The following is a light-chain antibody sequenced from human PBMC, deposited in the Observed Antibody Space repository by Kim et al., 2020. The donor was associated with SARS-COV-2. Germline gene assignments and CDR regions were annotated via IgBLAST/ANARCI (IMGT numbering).Light chain of an antibody. Sequence: SASVGDRVTVTCRASQSVRDWLAWYQQKPGEAPNLLISKASNLESGVPSRFSGSGYGTEFTLTINSLQADDFATYYCQQYVDYSYTFGQGTKLEI. V-gene: IGKV1-5*03. CDR3: QQYVDYSYT. CDR1: QSVRDW. J-gene: IGKJ2*01. CDR2: KAS.